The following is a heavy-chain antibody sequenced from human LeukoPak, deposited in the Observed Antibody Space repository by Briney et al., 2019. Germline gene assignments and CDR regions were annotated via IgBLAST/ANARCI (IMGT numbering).Heavy chain of an antibody. V-gene: IGHV4-34*01. CDR3: ARGDHCSATSCYEGHWFDP. D-gene: IGHD2-2*01. Sequence: PSETLSLTCAVYGESLSGYYWSWIRQPPGKGLEWIGEINHSGSTNYNPSLKSRVTISVDTSKNQLSLKLSSVTAADTAVYYYARGDHCSATSCYEGHWFDPWGQGTLVTVSS. CDR1: GESLSGYY. J-gene: IGHJ5*02. CDR2: INHSGST.